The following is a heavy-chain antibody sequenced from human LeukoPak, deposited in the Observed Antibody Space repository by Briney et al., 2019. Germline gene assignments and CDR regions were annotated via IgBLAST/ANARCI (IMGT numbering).Heavy chain of an antibody. CDR2: INPNSDVT. V-gene: IGHV1-2*02. J-gene: IGHJ6*03. Sequence: ASMKVSCKASGYTFTGYYMHWVRQAPGQGLEWMGWINPNSDVTNYAQKLQGRVTMTTDTSTSTAYMELRSLRSDDTAVYYCARGMFGGVLYYYYMDVWGKGTTVTVSS. CDR1: GYTFTGYY. D-gene: IGHD3-16*01. CDR3: ARGMFGGVLYYYYMDV.